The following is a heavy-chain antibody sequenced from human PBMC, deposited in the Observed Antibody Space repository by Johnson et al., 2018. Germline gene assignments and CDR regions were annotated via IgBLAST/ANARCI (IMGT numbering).Heavy chain of an antibody. V-gene: IGHV3-49*03. J-gene: IGHJ4*02. D-gene: IGHD6-6*01. CDR3: TRGLSKAARPSFGD. CDR2: IRSKIYGATT. Sequence: EVQLLESGGGLIQPGRSLRLSCTGSGFTFGDYAMSWFRQATGKGLEWVGFIRSKIYGATTEYAASVKGRFTISRDDSKSITYLQMPSLNIEDTAVYYCTRGLSKAARPSFGDWGQGTLVTVSS. CDR1: GFTFGDYA.